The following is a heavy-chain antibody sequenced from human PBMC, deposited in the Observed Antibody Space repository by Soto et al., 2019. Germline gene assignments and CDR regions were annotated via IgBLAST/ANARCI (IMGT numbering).Heavy chain of an antibody. V-gene: IGHV3-30*04. CDR2: ITYSGANK. J-gene: IGHJ5*02. CDR3: VKDQFYEMLTGSGYFDP. D-gene: IGHD3-9*01. CDR1: VFSFNNYA. Sequence: GGSLRLSCTASVFSFNNYAMHWVRQAPGNGLEWVAVITYSGANKCYGDSVKGRFTVSRGNAKNTLYLQMANLEPENTAVSCCVKDQFYEMLTGSGYFDPWGQGTPVTVSA.